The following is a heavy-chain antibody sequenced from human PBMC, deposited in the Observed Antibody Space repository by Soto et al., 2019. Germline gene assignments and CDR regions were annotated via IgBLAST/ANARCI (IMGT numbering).Heavy chain of an antibody. D-gene: IGHD3-9*01. Sequence: PSETLSLTCTVSGGSVNSGTVCRTRIRQPPGTGLEWIVYISNSGSAKYNPSLKSRVTITSDTSTNRFSLRLTSVTAADTAVYYCARIRLLSEYDLLTGYYIFDQWGRGTLVTGSS. CDR1: GGSVNSGTVC. CDR2: ISNSGSA. J-gene: IGHJ4*02. CDR3: ARIRLLSEYDLLTGYYIFDQ. V-gene: IGHV4-61*03.